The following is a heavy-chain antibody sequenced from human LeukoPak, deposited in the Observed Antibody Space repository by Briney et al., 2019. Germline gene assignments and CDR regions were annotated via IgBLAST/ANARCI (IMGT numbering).Heavy chain of an antibody. Sequence: ASVKVSCKASGYTFTGYYMHWVRQAPGQGLEWMGWINPNSGGTNYAQKFQGRVTMTRDTSISTAYMELSSLRSEDTAVYYCATGNYDILTGYLYYWGQGTLVTVSS. CDR2: INPNSGGT. D-gene: IGHD3-9*01. V-gene: IGHV1-2*02. CDR3: ATGNYDILTGYLYY. J-gene: IGHJ4*02. CDR1: GYTFTGYY.